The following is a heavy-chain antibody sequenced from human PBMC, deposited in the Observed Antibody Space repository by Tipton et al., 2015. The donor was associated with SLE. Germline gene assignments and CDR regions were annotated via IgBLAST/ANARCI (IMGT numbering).Heavy chain of an antibody. CDR1: VYSISSSHW. J-gene: IGHJ2*01. Sequence: TLSLTCNVSVYSISSSHWWGWIRQPPGKGLEGIGHIYYGGTIYYNPSLKSRVTMSIDPAKNQLSLKLSSVTDVDTAVYYCARTAGRSVKLWYFDLWGRGTLVTVSS. CDR3: ARTAGRSVKLWYFDL. V-gene: IGHV4-28*02. CDR2: IYYGGTI. D-gene: IGHD5-18*01.